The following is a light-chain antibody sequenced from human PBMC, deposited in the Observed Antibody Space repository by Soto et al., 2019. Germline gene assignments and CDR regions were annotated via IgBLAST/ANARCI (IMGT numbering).Light chain of an antibody. J-gene: IGKJ5*01. Sequence: EIVLTQSPGTLSLSPGERATLSCRASQTVSNYLAWYQQKPGQAPRLLIYGASTRATGIPARFSGSGSGTEFTLTISSLQSEDFAVYYCQQYNNWPPLTFGQGTRLEIK. CDR1: QTVSNY. CDR3: QQYNNWPPLT. CDR2: GAS. V-gene: IGKV3-15*01.